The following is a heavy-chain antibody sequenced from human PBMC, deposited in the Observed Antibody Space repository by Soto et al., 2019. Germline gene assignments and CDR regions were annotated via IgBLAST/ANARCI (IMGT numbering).Heavy chain of an antibody. J-gene: IGHJ5*02. CDR2: INPSGGST. CDR1: GYTFTSYY. V-gene: IGHV1-46*01. D-gene: IGHD6-13*01. CDR3: AIDLAAAGLEPYNWFDP. Sequence: GASVKVSCKASGYTFTSYYMHWVRQAPGQGLEWMGIINPSGGSTSYAQKFQGRVTMTRDTSTSTVYMELSSLRSEDPAVYYCAIDLAAAGLEPYNWFDPWGQGTLVTVSS.